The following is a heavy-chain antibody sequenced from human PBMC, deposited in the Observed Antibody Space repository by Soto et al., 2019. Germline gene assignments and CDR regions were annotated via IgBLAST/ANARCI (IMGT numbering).Heavy chain of an antibody. CDR1: GFTFDDYA. Sequence: GGSLRLSCAASGFTFDDYAMHWVRQAPGKGLEWVSGISWNSGSIGYADSVKGRFTISRDNAKNSLYLQMNSLRAEDMALYYCAKDIGYCSGGSCYSMTDDAFDIWGQGTMVTVSS. CDR2: ISWNSGSI. V-gene: IGHV3-9*03. CDR3: AKDIGYCSGGSCYSMTDDAFDI. D-gene: IGHD2-15*01. J-gene: IGHJ3*02.